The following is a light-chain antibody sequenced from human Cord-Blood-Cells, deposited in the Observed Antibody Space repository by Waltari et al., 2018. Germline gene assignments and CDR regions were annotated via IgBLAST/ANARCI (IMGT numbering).Light chain of an antibody. CDR3: QQSYSTPYT. CDR2: AAF. Sequence: DIQMTQSPSSLSASVGDRVTITCRASQSISSYLNWYQQKPGKAPKLLIYAAFSVQSGVPSSVSGRGSGTDCTLTISSLQPEDFATYYCQQSYSTPYTFGQGTKLEIK. J-gene: IGKJ2*01. V-gene: IGKV1-39*01. CDR1: QSISSY.